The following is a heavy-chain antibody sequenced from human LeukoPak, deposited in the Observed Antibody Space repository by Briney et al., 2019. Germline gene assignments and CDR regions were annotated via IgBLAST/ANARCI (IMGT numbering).Heavy chain of an antibody. CDR3: ARDQYDFWSAYGFDY. D-gene: IGHD3-3*01. CDR1: GFTFSSHA. V-gene: IGHV3-23*01. CDR2: ISGSDGST. J-gene: IGHJ4*02. Sequence: GGSLRVSCAASGFTFSSHAMTWVRQAPGKGLEWVSGISGSDGSTYYADSVAGRFTISRDNSKSTLYLQMNSLRADDTAIYYCARDQYDFWSAYGFDYWGRGTLVSVSS.